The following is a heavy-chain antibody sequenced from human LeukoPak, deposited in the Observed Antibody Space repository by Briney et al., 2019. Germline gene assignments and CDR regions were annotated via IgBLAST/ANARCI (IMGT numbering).Heavy chain of an antibody. V-gene: IGHV3-23*01. CDR3: ATRSNTMTVVVISPKPLGY. J-gene: IGHJ4*02. Sequence: GGSLRLSCAASGFTFSSYAMSWVRQAPGKGLEWVSAISGSGGSTYYADSVKGRFTISRDNSKNTLYLQMNSLRAEDTAVYYCATRSNTMTVVVISPKPLGYWGQGTLVTVSS. D-gene: IGHD3-22*01. CDR1: GFTFSSYA. CDR2: ISGSGGST.